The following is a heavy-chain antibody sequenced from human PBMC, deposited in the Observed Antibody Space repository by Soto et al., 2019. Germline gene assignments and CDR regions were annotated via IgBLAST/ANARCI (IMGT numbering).Heavy chain of an antibody. CDR3: ARMQYIFHDTGYYYVVEEAFEI. CDR1: GFSLNNARMG. J-gene: IGHJ3*02. V-gene: IGHV2-26*01. Sequence: QVTLKESGPVLVKATETLTLTCTVSGFSLNNARMGVSWIRQPPGKAPEWLAHIFSNDEESYSTSLKSRLTITKDTSKGQVVLTMTNMDPVDTATYYCARMQYIFHDTGYYYVVEEAFEIWGQGTPVTVSS. CDR2: IFSNDEE. D-gene: IGHD3-22*01.